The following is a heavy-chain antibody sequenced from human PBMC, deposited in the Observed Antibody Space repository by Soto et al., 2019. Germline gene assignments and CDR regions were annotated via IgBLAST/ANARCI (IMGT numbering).Heavy chain of an antibody. CDR1: GGSISSSSYY. CDR2: IYYSGST. J-gene: IGHJ5*02. D-gene: IGHD3-3*01. V-gene: IGHV4-39*01. CDR3: ARPNRWSGRGNWFDP. Sequence: QLQLQESGPGLVKPSETLSLTCTVSGGSISSSSYYWGWIRQPPGKGLEWIGSIYYSGSTYYNPSLKSRVTISVDTSKNQFSLKLSSVTAADTAVYYCARPNRWSGRGNWFDPWGQGTLVTVSS.